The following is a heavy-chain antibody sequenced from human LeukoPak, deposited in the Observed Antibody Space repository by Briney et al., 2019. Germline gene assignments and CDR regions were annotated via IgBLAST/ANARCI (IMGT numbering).Heavy chain of an antibody. CDR3: ARRGSSKKWAFDI. CDR1: GGSISGGRYY. Sequence: SETLSLTCTVSGGSISGGRYYLAWIRQPPGKGLEWIASISYNGIPYYNPSLKSRVTISVDTSKNQFSLKLSSVTAADTAVYYCARRGSSKKWAFDIWGQGTMVTVSS. CDR2: ISYNGIP. J-gene: IGHJ3*02. D-gene: IGHD6-13*01. V-gene: IGHV4-39*01.